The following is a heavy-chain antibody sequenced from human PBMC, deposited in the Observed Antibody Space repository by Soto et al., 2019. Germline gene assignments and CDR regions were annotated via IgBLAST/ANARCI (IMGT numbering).Heavy chain of an antibody. V-gene: IGHV3-30*18. J-gene: IGHJ5*02. D-gene: IGHD3-10*01. CDR1: GFTFSSYG. CDR2: ISYDGSNK. CDR3: SKDLRVRGVGDNWYDP. Sequence: GGPLRLSCAASGFTFSSYGMHRVRQAPGKGLEWVAVISYDGSNKQYADSVKGRFTLSRHNSKNTQYLQMNSLRAEDTAVYYCSKDLRVRGVGDNWYDPWGPAALVTVS.